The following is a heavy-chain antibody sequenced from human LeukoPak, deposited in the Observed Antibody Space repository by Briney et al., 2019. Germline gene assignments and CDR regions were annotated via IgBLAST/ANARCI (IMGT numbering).Heavy chain of an antibody. CDR3: VKVGISGASYYYGMDV. V-gene: IGHV3-64D*06. D-gene: IGHD3-10*01. Sequence: PGGSLRLSCSASGFTFSSYAMHWVRQAPGKGLEYVSAISSNGGSTYYADSVKGRLTISRDNSKNTLYLQMSSLRAEDTAVYYCVKVGISGASYYYGMDVWGKGTTVTVSS. CDR1: GFTFSSYA. J-gene: IGHJ6*04. CDR2: ISSNGGST.